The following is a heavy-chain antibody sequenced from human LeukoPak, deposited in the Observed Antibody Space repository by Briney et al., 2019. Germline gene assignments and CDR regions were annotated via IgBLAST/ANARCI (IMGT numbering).Heavy chain of an antibody. J-gene: IGHJ3*01. V-gene: IGHV3-30*02. CDR1: GFIFRSYG. CDR2: IRDDGSTK. D-gene: IGHD6-13*01. Sequence: PGGSLRLSCAASGFIFRSYGIHWVRQAPGKGLEWVAFIRDDGSTKYYADSVKGRFTISRDNSKNTLYLQMNSLRVDDTAIYYCAKVGSNSWGIFDVWGQGTMATVSS. CDR3: AKVGSNSWGIFDV.